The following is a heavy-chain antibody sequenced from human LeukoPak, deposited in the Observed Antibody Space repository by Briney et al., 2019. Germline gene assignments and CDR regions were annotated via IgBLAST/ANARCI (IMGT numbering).Heavy chain of an antibody. D-gene: IGHD1-26*01. J-gene: IGHJ5*02. CDR1: GFTFSNYA. V-gene: IGHV3-48*03. CDR2: ISSSGSTI. CDR3: ASSSYGRIDWFDP. Sequence: GGSLRLSCAASGFTFSNYAMSWVRQAPGKGLEWVSYISSSGSTIYYADSVKGRFTISRDNAKNSLYLQMNSLRAEDTAVYYCASSSYGRIDWFDPWGQGTLVTVSS.